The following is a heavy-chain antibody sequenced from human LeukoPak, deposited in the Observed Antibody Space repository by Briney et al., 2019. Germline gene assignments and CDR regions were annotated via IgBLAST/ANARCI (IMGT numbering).Heavy chain of an antibody. CDR2: IYSGGST. V-gene: IGHV3-53*01. D-gene: IGHD3-9*01. CDR3: AKDPTCVGGRHDWLLDS. CDR1: GFTVSSNY. J-gene: IGHJ5*02. Sequence: GGSLRLSCAASGFTVSSNYMSWVRQAPGKGLEWVSVIYSGGSTYYADSVKGRFTISRDNSKNTLYLQMNYLRPEDTAVYYCAKDPTCVGGRHDWLLDSWGQGTLVTVSS.